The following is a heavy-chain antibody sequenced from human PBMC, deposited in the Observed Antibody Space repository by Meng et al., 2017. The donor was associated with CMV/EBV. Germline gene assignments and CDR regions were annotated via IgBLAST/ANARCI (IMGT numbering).Heavy chain of an antibody. V-gene: IGHV4-34*01. CDR2: NNHSGST. CDR3: ARGSRRLPRFNWFDP. J-gene: IGHJ5*02. D-gene: IGHD3-3*01. Sequence: QVQLHHWGAGPIQTLKLISPTSGVYGASFSGYVWCWSRQPPGKGLECIGENNHSGSTNYNPSLKSRVTISVDTSKIQFSLKLSSVTAADTAVYYCARGSRRLPRFNWFDPWGQGTLVTVSS. CDR1: GASFSGYV.